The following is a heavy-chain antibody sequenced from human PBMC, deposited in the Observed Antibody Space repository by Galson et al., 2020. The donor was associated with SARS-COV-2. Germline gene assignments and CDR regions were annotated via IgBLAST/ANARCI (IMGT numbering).Heavy chain of an antibody. Sequence: SGPTLVKPTQTLTLTCTFSGFSLSTSGVGVGWIRQPPGKALEWLALIHWDDDKRYSPSLKSRLTITKDTSKNQVVLTMTNMDPVDTATYYCAHIRVPEITMIVVFDYWGQGTLVTVSS. D-gene: IGHD3-22*01. CDR2: IHWDDDK. CDR1: GFSLSTSGVG. V-gene: IGHV2-5*02. CDR3: AHIRVPEITMIVVFDY. J-gene: IGHJ4*02.